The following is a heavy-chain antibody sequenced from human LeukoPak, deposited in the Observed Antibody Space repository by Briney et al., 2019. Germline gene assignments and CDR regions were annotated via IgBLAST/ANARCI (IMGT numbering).Heavy chain of an antibody. Sequence: GGSLRLSCAASGFTFSSYWMSWVRQAPGKGLEWVANIKQDGSEKYYVDSVKGRFTISRDNSENTLYLQINSLRVEDTAVYYCAKDTPTTGYHLDSWGQGTLVTVSS. CDR2: IKQDGSEK. D-gene: IGHD1-1*01. V-gene: IGHV3-7*01. CDR1: GFTFSSYW. CDR3: AKDTPTTGYHLDS. J-gene: IGHJ4*02.